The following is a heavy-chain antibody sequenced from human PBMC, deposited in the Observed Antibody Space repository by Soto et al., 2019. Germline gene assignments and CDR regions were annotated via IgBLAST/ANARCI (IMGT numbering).Heavy chain of an antibody. D-gene: IGHD6-13*01. J-gene: IGHJ1*01. Sequence: GGSLRLSCAASGFTFSSYAMHWVRQAPGKGLEWVAVISYDGSNKYYADSVKGRFTISRDNSKNTLYLQMNSLRAEDTAVYYCAREAAAAGTEEYFQHWGQGTLVTVSS. CDR2: ISYDGSNK. CDR3: AREAAAAGTEEYFQH. V-gene: IGHV3-30-3*01. CDR1: GFTFSSYA.